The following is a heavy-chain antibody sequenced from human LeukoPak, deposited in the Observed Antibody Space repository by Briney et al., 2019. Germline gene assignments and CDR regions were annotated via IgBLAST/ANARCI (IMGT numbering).Heavy chain of an antibody. D-gene: IGHD5-18*01. V-gene: IGHV3-48*04. CDR2: ISSSSSTI. CDR1: GFTFSSYS. CDR3: ARTASETAMPYYMDV. Sequence: GGSLRLSCAASGFTFSSYSMNWVRQAPGKGLEWVSYISSSSSTIYYADSVKGRFTISRDNAKNSLYLQMNSLRTEDTAVYYCARTASETAMPYYMDVWGKGTTVTVSS. J-gene: IGHJ6*03.